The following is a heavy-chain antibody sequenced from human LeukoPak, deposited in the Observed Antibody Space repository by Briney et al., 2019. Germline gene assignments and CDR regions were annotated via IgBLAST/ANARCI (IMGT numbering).Heavy chain of an antibody. J-gene: IGHJ6*03. V-gene: IGHV3-30*02. CDR2: IRYDGSNK. CDR1: GFPFSSYG. D-gene: IGHD1-26*01. Sequence: GGSLRLSCAASGFPFSSYGMHWVRQAPGKGLEWVAFIRYDGSNKYYADSVKGRFTISRDNSKNTLYLQMNSLRAEDTAVYYCAKSPSGSYYHYYYMDVWGKGTTVTVSS. CDR3: AKSPSGSYYHYYYMDV.